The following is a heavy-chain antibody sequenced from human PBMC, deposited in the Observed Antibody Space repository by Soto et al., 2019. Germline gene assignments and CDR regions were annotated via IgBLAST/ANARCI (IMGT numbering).Heavy chain of an antibody. CDR1: GFTFSSYG. Sequence: QVQLVESGGGVVQPGRSLRLSCAASGFTFSSYGMYWVRQAPGKGLEWVAVISYDENNKYYADSVKGRFTISRDNSKNTLYLQMNSLRAEDTAVYYCAKDKAWETATKDYFDYWGQGTLVTVSS. V-gene: IGHV3-30*18. D-gene: IGHD6-25*01. CDR2: ISYDENNK. CDR3: AKDKAWETATKDYFDY. J-gene: IGHJ4*02.